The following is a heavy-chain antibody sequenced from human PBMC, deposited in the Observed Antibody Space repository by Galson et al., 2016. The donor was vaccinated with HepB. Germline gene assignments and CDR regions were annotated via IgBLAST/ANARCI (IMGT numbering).Heavy chain of an antibody. D-gene: IGHD3-10*01. CDR3: ARRVRGTYDAFDI. V-gene: IGHV1-18*01. Sequence: SVKVSCKASGSTFSSYAISWVRQAPGQGLEWMGWISASTGTTNYARRLQGRVTMTTDTSTSTAYMELRNMRSGDAAVYYCARRVRGTYDAFDIWGLGTMVTVSS. J-gene: IGHJ3*02. CDR1: GSTFSSYA. CDR2: ISASTGTT.